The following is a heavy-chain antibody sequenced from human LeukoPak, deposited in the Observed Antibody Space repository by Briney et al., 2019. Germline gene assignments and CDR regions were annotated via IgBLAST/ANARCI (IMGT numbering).Heavy chain of an antibody. V-gene: IGHV3-20*03. CDR2: INCSGGST. CDR3: PRAPIPRPLYFDH. CDR1: GFDFDEHG. J-gene: IGHJ4*02. Sequence: GGSVRHPHTGSGFDFDEHGMSWVRQVPRNKLPYVSGINCSGGSTGYADPLRGPLPLSRDNAKNSLYLQIDRLSADHPALYYCPRAPIPRPLYFDHWRQGTLVPVSS.